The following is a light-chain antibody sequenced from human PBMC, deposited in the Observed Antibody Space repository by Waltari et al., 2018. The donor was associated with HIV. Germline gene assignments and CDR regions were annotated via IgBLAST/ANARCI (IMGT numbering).Light chain of an antibody. Sequence: AIQLTQSPSSLPASVGDIVTITCRASQSISSALAWYQQRPGQPPKLLIYDASTLENGVPSRFSGSGTGTEFTLTITTLQSEDFATYYCQQFNIYPRTFGPGTKVDI. CDR3: QQFNIYPRT. V-gene: IGKV1-13*02. CDR1: QSISSA. J-gene: IGKJ3*01. CDR2: DAS.